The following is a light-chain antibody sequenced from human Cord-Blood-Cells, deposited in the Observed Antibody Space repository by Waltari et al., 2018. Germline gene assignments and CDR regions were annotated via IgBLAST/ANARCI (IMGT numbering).Light chain of an antibody. CDR1: SLRSYY. J-gene: IGLJ1*01. Sequence: SSELTQDPAVSVALGQTVRITCQGDSLRSYYASWYQQKPRQAPVLVIYGKNNRPSGIPDRFSGSSSRNTASLTSTGAQAEDEADYYWNSRDSSGNHYVFGTGTKVTVL. V-gene: IGLV3-19*01. CDR3: NSRDSSGNHYV. CDR2: GKN.